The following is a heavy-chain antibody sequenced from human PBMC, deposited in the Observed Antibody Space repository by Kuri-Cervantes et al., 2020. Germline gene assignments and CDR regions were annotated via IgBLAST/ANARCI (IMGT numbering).Heavy chain of an antibody. CDR1: GFTFSSYS. J-gene: IGHJ4*02. CDR2: ISSSSSYI. Sequence: LSLTCAASGFTFSSYSMNWVRQAPGKGLEWVSSISSSSSYIYYADSVKGRFTISRDNAKNSLYLQMNSLRAEDTAVYYCASGGTMIVMGYWGQGTLVTDSS. D-gene: IGHD3-22*01. V-gene: IGHV3-21*01. CDR3: ASGGTMIVMGY.